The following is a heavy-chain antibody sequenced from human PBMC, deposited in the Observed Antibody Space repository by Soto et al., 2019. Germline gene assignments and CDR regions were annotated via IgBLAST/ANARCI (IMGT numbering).Heavy chain of an antibody. Sequence: SGGSLRLSCAVSGFSLSNYAMSWVRQAPGKGLEWVSAISGSGSNTYYIDSVKGRFTISRDKSKTTLFLQMNNLRAEDAAVYYCAKGGITLVRGSFDYWGQGA. J-gene: IGHJ4*02. D-gene: IGHD3-10*01. V-gene: IGHV3-23*01. CDR2: ISGSGSNT. CDR3: AKGGITLVRGSFDY. CDR1: GFSLSNYA.